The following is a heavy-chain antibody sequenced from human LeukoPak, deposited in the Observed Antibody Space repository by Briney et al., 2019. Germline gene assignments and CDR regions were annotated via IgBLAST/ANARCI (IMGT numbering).Heavy chain of an antibody. J-gene: IGHJ6*03. Sequence: GASVKVSCKASGYTFTSYDINWVRQAPGQGLEWMGWMNPNSGNTGYAQKFQGRVTMTRNTSISTAYMELSSLRSEDTAVYYCARAAVAGTRVYYYYYMDVWGKGTTVTVSS. CDR1: GYTFTSYD. D-gene: IGHD6-19*01. V-gene: IGHV1-8*01. CDR3: ARAAVAGTRVYYYYYMDV. CDR2: MNPNSGNT.